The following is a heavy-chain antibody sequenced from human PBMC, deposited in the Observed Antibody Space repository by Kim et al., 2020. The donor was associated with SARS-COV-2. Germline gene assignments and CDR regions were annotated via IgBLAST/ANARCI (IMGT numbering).Heavy chain of an antibody. CDR1: GGSISSYY. CDR2: IYYSGST. D-gene: IGHD2-2*01. J-gene: IGHJ4*02. Sequence: SETLSLTCTVSGGSISSYYWSWIRQPPGKGLEWIGYIYYSGSTNYNPSLKSRVTISVDTSKNQFSLKLSSVTAADTAVYYCARVRYCSSTSCEKYSSSWDFDYWGQGTLVTVSS. V-gene: IGHV4-59*01. CDR3: ARVRYCSSTSCEKYSSSWDFDY.